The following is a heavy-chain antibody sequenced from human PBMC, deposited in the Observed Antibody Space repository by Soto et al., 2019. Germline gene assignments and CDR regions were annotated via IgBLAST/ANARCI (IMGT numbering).Heavy chain of an antibody. CDR2: ISAYNGNT. V-gene: IGHV1-18*01. Sequence: ASVKVSCKASGYTFTSYGISWVRQDPGQGLEWMGWISAYNGNTNYAQKLQGRVTMTTDTSTSTAYMELRSLRSDDTAVYYCARDYYYGSGSPPFDYWGQGTLVTVSS. J-gene: IGHJ4*02. CDR1: GYTFTSYG. D-gene: IGHD3-10*01. CDR3: ARDYYYGSGSPPFDY.